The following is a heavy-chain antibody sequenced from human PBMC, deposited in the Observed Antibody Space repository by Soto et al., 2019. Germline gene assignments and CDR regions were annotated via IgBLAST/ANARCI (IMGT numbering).Heavy chain of an antibody. V-gene: IGHV1-2*05. J-gene: IGHJ6*02. Sequence: ASVKVSCKASGYSFTDYHIHWVRQAPGQGLEWLGRINPKSGGTSTAQKFQGWVTMTTDTSISTASMELTRLTSDDTVIYYCARGDSTDCSNGVCSFFYNHDMDVWGQGTTVTVSS. CDR2: INPKSGGT. CDR3: ARGDSTDCSNGVCSFFYNHDMDV. CDR1: GYSFTDYH. D-gene: IGHD2-8*01.